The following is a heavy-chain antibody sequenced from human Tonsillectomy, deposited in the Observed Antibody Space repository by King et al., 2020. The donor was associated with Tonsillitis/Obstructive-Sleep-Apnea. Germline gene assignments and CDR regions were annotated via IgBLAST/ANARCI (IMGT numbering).Heavy chain of an antibody. Sequence: QLQESGPGLVKPSETLSLTCTVSGGSISSYYWSWIRQPPGKGLEWIGYICYSGSTNYNPSLKSRVTISVDTSKNQFSLKLRSVAAADTAVYYCAKTGRTPFEYSSSFPYSYYGMDVWGQGTTVTVSS. CDR3: AKTGRTPFEYSSSFPYSYYGMDV. CDR1: GGSISSYY. J-gene: IGHJ6*02. CDR2: ICYSGST. V-gene: IGHV4-59*01. D-gene: IGHD6-6*01.